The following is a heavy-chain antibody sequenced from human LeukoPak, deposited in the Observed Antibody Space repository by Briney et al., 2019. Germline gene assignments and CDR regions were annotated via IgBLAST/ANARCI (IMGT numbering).Heavy chain of an antibody. V-gene: IGHV1-8*02. Sequence: ASVKVSCTASGYTFTSYGISWVRQVPGQGLEWMGWINPNSGDTNYAQKFQGRVTMTRNTSISTAYMELSSLRSEDTAVYYCARGPYSSSWYPYYYYYYMDVWGKGTTVTISS. CDR3: ARGPYSSSWYPYYYYYYMDV. J-gene: IGHJ6*03. CDR1: GYTFTSYG. D-gene: IGHD6-13*01. CDR2: INPNSGDT.